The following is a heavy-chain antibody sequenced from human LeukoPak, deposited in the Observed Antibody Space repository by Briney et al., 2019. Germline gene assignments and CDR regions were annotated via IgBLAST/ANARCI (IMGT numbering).Heavy chain of an antibody. CDR1: GFTFSSYA. CDR2: ISGSGRST. D-gene: IGHD6-6*01. J-gene: IGHJ6*02. CDR3: AKGGRQLGEDYYYYGMDV. Sequence: PGGSLRLSCAASGFTFSSYAMSWVRQAPGKGLEWVSAISGSGRSTYYADSVKGRFTISRDNPKNTLYLQMNSLRAEDTAVYYCAKGGRQLGEDYYYYGMDVWGQGTTVTVSS. V-gene: IGHV3-23*01.